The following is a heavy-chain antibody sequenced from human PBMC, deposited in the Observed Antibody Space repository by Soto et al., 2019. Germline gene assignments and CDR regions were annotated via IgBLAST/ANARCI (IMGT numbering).Heavy chain of an antibody. CDR1: GFSFTTAGVA. D-gene: IGHD5-12*01. CDR2: IYYNDDR. CDR3: AHSDGGYEIIYFDF. V-gene: IGHV2-5*01. Sequence: QITLQESGPTLVKPTQTLTLTCTFSGFSFTTAGVAVGWIRQTPGGALEWLTLIYYNDDRRFSPSLKTRLTITRDPSKNKVVLSLTNVDPGDTAPYFCAHSDGGYEIIYFDFWGQGIPVNVSS. J-gene: IGHJ4*02.